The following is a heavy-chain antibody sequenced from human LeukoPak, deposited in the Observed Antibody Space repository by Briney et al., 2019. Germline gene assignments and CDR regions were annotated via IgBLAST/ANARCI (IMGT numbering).Heavy chain of an antibody. CDR1: GGSFSGYY. CDR3: ARVGGSEYSFDY. J-gene: IGHJ4*02. CDR2: IHHSGST. V-gene: IGHV4-34*01. D-gene: IGHD4-23*01. Sequence: SETVSLTCAVYGGSFSGYYWSWIRQPPGKGLEWIGEIHHSGSTNYNPSLKSRVTISVDTSKNQFSLKLSSVTAADTAVYYCARVGGSEYSFDYWGQGTLVTVSS.